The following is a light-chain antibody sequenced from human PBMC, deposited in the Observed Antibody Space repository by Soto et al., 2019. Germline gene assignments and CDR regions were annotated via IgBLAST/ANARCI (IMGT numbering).Light chain of an antibody. J-gene: IGKJ1*01. V-gene: IGKV3-15*01. CDR3: QQYNDWPRT. CDR2: GAS. Sequence: EMVMTQSPATLSVSPGERATLSCSASQSVSSNLAWYQQRPGQAPRLLIYGASTRATGIPARFSGSGSGTRFTLTISSLQSEDFAVYYCQQYNDWPRTFGPGTKVDIK. CDR1: QSVSSN.